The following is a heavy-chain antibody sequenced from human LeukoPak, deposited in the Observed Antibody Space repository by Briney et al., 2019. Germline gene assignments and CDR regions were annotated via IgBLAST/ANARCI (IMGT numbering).Heavy chain of an antibody. CDR1: GGSISSYY. V-gene: IGHV4-59*01. CDR2: IYYSGST. CDR3: ARARYKWFDP. J-gene: IGHJ5*02. Sequence: SETLSLTCTVSGGSISSYYWGWIRQPPGKGLEWIGCIYYSGSTNYNPSLKSRVTISVDTSKSQFSLNLSSVTAADTAVYYCARARYKWFDPWGQGTLVTVSS.